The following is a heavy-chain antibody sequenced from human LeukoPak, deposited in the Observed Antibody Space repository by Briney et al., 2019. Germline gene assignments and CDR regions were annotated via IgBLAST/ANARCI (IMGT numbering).Heavy chain of an antibody. CDR3: ARVGGYYDSSGHT. V-gene: IGHV3-48*01. D-gene: IGHD3-22*01. Sequence: GGSLRLSCAASGFTFSSYAMNWVRQAPGKGLEWVSYISSSSSTIYYADSVKGRFTISRDNAKNSLYLQMNSLRAEDTAVYYCARVGGYYDSSGHTWGQGTLVTVSS. CDR1: GFTFSSYA. CDR2: ISSSSSTI. J-gene: IGHJ4*02.